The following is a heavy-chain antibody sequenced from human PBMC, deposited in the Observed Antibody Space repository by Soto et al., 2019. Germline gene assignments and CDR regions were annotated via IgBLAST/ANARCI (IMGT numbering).Heavy chain of an antibody. D-gene: IGHD6-6*01. CDR1: AFTFSGHY. Sequence: EVQLVESGGGLVQPGGSLSLSCAASAFTFSGHYMVWVRQAPGKGLEWVGRSRNKANNYTTEYAASVKGRFTISRDDSKNSLYLQMNSLKTEDTAVYYCARDGGIAARHYYGMDVWGQGTTVTVSS. V-gene: IGHV3-72*01. CDR3: ARDGGIAARHYYGMDV. J-gene: IGHJ6*02. CDR2: SRNKANNYTT.